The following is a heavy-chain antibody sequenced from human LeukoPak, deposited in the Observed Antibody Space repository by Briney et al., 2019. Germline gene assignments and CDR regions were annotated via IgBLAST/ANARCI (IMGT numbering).Heavy chain of an antibody. D-gene: IGHD3-10*01. Sequence: ASVKVSCKASGYTFTSYGISWVRQAPGQGLEWMGGIIPIFGTANYAQKFQGRVAITADESTSTAYMELSSLRSEDTAVYYCARGYYGSGISNWFDPWGQGTLVTVSS. V-gene: IGHV1-69*13. J-gene: IGHJ5*02. CDR2: IIPIFGTA. CDR1: GYTFTSYG. CDR3: ARGYYGSGISNWFDP.